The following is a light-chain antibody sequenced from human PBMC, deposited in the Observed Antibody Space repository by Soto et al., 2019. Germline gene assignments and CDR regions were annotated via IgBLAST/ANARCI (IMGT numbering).Light chain of an antibody. CDR3: SSYTSSSTLYV. CDR1: SSDVGGYNY. J-gene: IGLJ1*01. CDR2: DVS. V-gene: IGLV2-14*01. Sequence: QSALTQPASVSGFPGQSITISCTGTSSDVGGYNYVSWYQQHPGKAPKLMIYDVSNRPSGVSNRFSGSKSGNTASLTISGLQAEDKADYYCSSYTSSSTLYVFGTGTKVTVL.